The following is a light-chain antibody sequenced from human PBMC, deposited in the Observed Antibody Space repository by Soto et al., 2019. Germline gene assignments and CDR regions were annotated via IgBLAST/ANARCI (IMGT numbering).Light chain of an antibody. J-gene: IGKJ1*01. Sequence: ESVLTQSPGTLSLSPGERATLSCRASQSVSSNYLAWYQQKPGQAPRLLIYGASTRASGIPDRFSGSGSGTDFTLTISRLEPEDFATYYCQQSYSTPRTFGQGTKVDIK. CDR3: QQSYSTPRT. V-gene: IGKV3-20*01. CDR2: GAS. CDR1: QSVSSNY.